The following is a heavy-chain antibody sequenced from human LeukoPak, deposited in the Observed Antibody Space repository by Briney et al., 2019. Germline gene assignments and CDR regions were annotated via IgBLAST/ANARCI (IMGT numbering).Heavy chain of an antibody. CDR3: ARHGDQSYYDFWSASEYYYYGMDV. Sequence: PSETLSLTCTVSGGSISSYYWSWIRQPPGKGLEWIGYIYYSGSTNYNPSLKSRVTISVDTSKNQFSLKLSSVTAADTAVYYCARHGDQSYYDFWSASEYYYYGMDVWGQGTTVTVSS. J-gene: IGHJ6*02. V-gene: IGHV4-59*08. CDR2: IYYSGST. CDR1: GGSISSYY. D-gene: IGHD3-3*01.